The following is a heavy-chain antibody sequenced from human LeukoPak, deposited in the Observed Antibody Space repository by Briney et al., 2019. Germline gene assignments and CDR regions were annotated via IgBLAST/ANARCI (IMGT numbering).Heavy chain of an antibody. CDR2: ISGYNGNT. CDR3: ARDSYDFLTGRYSGSGGDY. CDR1: GYTFSSYG. V-gene: IGHV1-18*01. Sequence: ASVKVSCKASGYTFSSYGINWVRQAPGRGLEWMGWISGYNGNTHYAQQFQGRVTMTTDTSTSTVYTELRTLRSDDTAVYYCARDSYDFLTGRYSGSGGDYWGQGTLVTVSS. D-gene: IGHD3/OR15-3a*01. J-gene: IGHJ4*02.